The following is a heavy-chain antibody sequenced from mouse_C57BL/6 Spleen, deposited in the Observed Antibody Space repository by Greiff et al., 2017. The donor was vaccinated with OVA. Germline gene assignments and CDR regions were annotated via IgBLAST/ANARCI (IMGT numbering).Heavy chain of an antibody. Sequence: EVKLVESGEGLVKPGGSLKLSCAASGFTFSSYAMSWVRQTPEQRLEWVAYISSGGDYIYYADTVKGRFTISRDNARNTLYLQMSSLKSEDTAMYYCTREGGSLYAMDYWGQGTSVTVSS. CDR3: TREGGSLYAMDY. J-gene: IGHJ4*01. D-gene: IGHD1-1*02. CDR1: GFTFSSYA. CDR2: ISSGGDYI. V-gene: IGHV5-9-1*02.